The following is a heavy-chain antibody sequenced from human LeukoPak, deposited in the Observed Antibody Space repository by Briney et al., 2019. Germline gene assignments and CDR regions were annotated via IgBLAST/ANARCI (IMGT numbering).Heavy chain of an antibody. J-gene: IGHJ5*02. V-gene: IGHV1-46*01. CDR3: ARGRDYYAVSGYHNWFDA. D-gene: IGHD3-22*01. CDR1: GYTFTRCY. Sequence: ASVKVSCKASGYTFTRCYMHWVRQAPGQGLEWMGIISPSGDTTSYAQKFQGRVTMTRDTSTRTVYLDLSSLRSEDTAVYYCARGRDYYAVSGYHNWFDAWGQGTLVTVSS. CDR2: ISPSGDTT.